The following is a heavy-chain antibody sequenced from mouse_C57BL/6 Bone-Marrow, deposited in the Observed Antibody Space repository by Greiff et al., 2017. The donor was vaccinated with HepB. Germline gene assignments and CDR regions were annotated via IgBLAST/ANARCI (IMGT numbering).Heavy chain of an antibody. V-gene: IGHV1-59*01. CDR2: IDPSDSYT. J-gene: IGHJ2*01. Sequence: QVQLQQPGAELVRPGTSVKLSCKASGYTFTSYWMHWVKQRPGQGLEWIGVIDPSDSYTNYNQKFKGKATLTVDTSSSTAYMQLSSLTSEDSAVYYCARSPNTTTVVPSYYFDYWGQGTTLTVSS. CDR3: ARSPNTTTVVPSYYFDY. D-gene: IGHD1-1*01. CDR1: GYTFTSYW.